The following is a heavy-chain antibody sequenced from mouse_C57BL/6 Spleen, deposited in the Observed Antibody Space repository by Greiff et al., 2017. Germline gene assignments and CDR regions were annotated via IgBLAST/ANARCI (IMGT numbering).Heavy chain of an antibody. Sequence: EVQLKESGGGLVKPGGSLKLSCAASGFTFSDYGMHWVRQAPEKGLEWVAYISSGSSTIYYADTVKGRFTISRDNAKNTLFLQMTSLRSEDTAMYYCARGAGDYAMDYWGQGTSVTVSS. CDR2: ISSGSSTI. V-gene: IGHV5-17*01. J-gene: IGHJ4*01. CDR3: ARGAGDYAMDY. CDR1: GFTFSDYG.